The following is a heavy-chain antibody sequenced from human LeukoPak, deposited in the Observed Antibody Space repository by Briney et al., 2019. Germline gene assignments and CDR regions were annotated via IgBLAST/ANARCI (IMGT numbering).Heavy chain of an antibody. D-gene: IGHD3-10*01. Sequence: PSETLSLTCAVYGGSFSGYYWSWIRQPPGKGLEWIGEINHSGSTNYNPSLKSRVTISVDTSKNQFSLKLSSVTAADTAVYYCARGGHGSGRYGRLPDYYFDYWGQGTLVTVSS. CDR1: GGSFSGYY. CDR3: ARGGHGSGRYGRLPDYYFDY. CDR2: INHSGST. V-gene: IGHV4-34*01. J-gene: IGHJ4*02.